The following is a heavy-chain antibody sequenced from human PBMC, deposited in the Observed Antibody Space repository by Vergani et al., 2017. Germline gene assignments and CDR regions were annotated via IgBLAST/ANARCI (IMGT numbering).Heavy chain of an antibody. CDR3: ARDRGHGLPNAFDI. Sequence: EVQLVESGGGLVKPGGSLRLSCAASGFTFSSYSMNWVRQAPGKGLEWVSSISSSSSYIYYADSVKGRFTTSRDNAKNSLYLQMSSLRSEDTAVYYCARDRGHGLPNAFDIWGQGTMVTVSS. V-gene: IGHV3-21*04. D-gene: IGHD3-10*01. CDR2: ISSSSSYI. CDR1: GFTFSSYS. J-gene: IGHJ3*02.